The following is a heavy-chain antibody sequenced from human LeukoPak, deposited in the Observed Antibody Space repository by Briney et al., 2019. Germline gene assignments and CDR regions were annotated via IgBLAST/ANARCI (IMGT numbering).Heavy chain of an antibody. V-gene: IGHV4-34*01. CDR2: INHSGST. CDR1: GGSFSGYY. CDR3: ARLVSINNYMDV. Sequence: PSETLSLTCAVYGGSFSGYYWSWIRQPPGKGLEWIGEINHSGSTNYNPSLKSRVTISVDTSKNQFSLKLSSVTAADTAVYYCARLVSINNYMDVWGKGTTVTISS. D-gene: IGHD3-22*01. J-gene: IGHJ6*03.